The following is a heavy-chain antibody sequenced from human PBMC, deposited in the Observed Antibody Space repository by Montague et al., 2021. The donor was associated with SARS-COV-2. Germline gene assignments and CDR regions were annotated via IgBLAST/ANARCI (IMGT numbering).Heavy chain of an antibody. D-gene: IGHD2-8*02. CDR1: GFTFSSYW. J-gene: IGHJ6*02. Sequence: SLRLSCAASGFTFSSYWMHWVRQAPGTGLVWVSRVKGDGSRISYADSVKGRFTISRDNAKNTLYLQMNSLRAEDTAVYFCARGYFLVGGSENWGSYGMDVWGQGTTVTVSS. CDR3: ARGYFLVGGSENWGSYGMDV. CDR2: VKGDGSRI. V-gene: IGHV3-74*01.